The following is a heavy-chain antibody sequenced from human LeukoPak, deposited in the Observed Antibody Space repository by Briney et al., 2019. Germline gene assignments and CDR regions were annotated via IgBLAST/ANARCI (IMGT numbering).Heavy chain of an antibody. J-gene: IGHJ4*02. CDR3: ARDSRSHCGTDACYGPYFDY. Sequence: PGGSLRLSCEASGFSFSAYSMSWVRQAPGKGLEGISYIRSSSTTIYYADSVKGRFTISRDNAENSVYLQMNSLRVEDTAVYFCARDSRSHCGTDACYGPYFDYWGQGILVAVSS. D-gene: IGHD2-2*01. CDR2: IRSSSTTI. CDR1: GFSFSAYS. V-gene: IGHV3-48*01.